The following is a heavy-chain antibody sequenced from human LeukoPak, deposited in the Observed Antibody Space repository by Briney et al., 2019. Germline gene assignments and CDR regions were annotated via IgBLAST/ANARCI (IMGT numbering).Heavy chain of an antibody. J-gene: IGHJ6*02. V-gene: IGHV3-53*01. CDR1: GFTVSSNY. D-gene: IGHD2-15*01. Sequence: PGGSLRLSCAASGFTVSSNYMSWVRQAPGKGLEWVSVIYSGGSTYYADSVKGRFTISRDNSKNTLYLQMNSLRAEDTAVYCCATSIVVVVAATNYYGMDVWGQGTTVTVSS. CDR2: IYSGGST. CDR3: ATSIVVVVAATNYYGMDV.